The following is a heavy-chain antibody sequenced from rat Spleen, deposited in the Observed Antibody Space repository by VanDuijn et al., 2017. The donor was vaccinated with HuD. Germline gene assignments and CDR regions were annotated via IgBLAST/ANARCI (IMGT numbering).Heavy chain of an antibody. V-gene: IGHV5-25*01. J-gene: IGHJ4*01. CDR3: ARHYGGYSEYVMDA. CDR1: GFSFSDYY. D-gene: IGHD1-11*01. CDR2: ISTSGSRT. Sequence: EVQLVESGGGLVQPGRSMKVSCAASGFSFSDYYMAWVRQAPKKGLEWVATISTSGSRTYYPDSVRGRFTISRDNARSSLYLQMKSLKSEDAATYYCARHYGGYSEYVMDAWGQGASVTVSS.